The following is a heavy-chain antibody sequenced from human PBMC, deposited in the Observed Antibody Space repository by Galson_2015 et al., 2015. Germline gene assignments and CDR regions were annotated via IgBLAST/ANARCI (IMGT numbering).Heavy chain of an antibody. J-gene: IGHJ4*02. D-gene: IGHD6-19*01. CDR2: INSDGSSP. CDR3: AMGPWLVPDY. V-gene: IGHV3-74*01. CDR1: GFTFTSYW. Sequence: SLRLSCAASGFTFTSYWMHWVRQAPGKGLVWVSRINSDGSSPSYVDSVKGRFTISRDNAKNTFYLQMNSLRDEDTAVYYCAMGPWLVPDYWGRGPLVTVSS.